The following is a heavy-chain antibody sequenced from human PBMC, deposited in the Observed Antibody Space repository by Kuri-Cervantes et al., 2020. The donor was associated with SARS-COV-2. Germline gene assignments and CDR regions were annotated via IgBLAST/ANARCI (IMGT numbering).Heavy chain of an antibody. CDR2: INPNSGGT. Sequence: SCAASGFTFSSYAMHWVRQAPGQGLEWMGWINPNSGGTNYAQKFQGWVTMTRDTSISTAYMELSRLRSDDTAVYYCARDLDSSGYGYYYYGMDVWGQGTTVTVSS. V-gene: IGHV1-2*04. D-gene: IGHD3-22*01. CDR3: ARDLDSSGYGYYYYGMDV. CDR1: GFTFSSYA. J-gene: IGHJ6*02.